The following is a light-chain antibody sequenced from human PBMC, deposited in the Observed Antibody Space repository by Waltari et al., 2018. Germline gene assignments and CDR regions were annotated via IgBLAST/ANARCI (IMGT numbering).Light chain of an antibody. V-gene: IGKV1-9*01. Sequence: IQLTQSPSSLSASVGDRVTITCRASQGISSYLAWYQQKPGKAPKVLINAASTVQSRVPSRFSGSGSGTDFSLTISSLQPEDFATYFCQQLYTYPWTFGQGTKVEIK. CDR1: QGISSY. CDR2: AAS. CDR3: QQLYTYPWT. J-gene: IGKJ1*01.